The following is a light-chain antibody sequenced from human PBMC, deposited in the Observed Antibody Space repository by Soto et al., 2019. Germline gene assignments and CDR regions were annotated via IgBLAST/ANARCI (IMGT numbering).Light chain of an antibody. CDR1: QSLVYSDGNTY. V-gene: IGKV2-24*01. Sequence: DIVLTQTPLSSPVTLGQPASISCRSSQSLVYSDGNTYLSWLQQRPGQPPRLLIYQISNRFSGVQDRFSGSGAGTDFTLKISRVEAEDVGVYSCVQFSHFPRTFGQGTKVEIK. CDR2: QIS. CDR3: VQFSHFPRT. J-gene: IGKJ1*01.